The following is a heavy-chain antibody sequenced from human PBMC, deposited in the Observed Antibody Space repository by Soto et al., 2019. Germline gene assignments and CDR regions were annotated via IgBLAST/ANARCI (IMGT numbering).Heavy chain of an antibody. CDR3: ARQATGYYYGWFDP. Sequence: SETQSLTCTVAGGSISSYDWSWIRQPPGRGLEWIGEIYHSGSTNYNPSLKSRVTISVDKSKNQFSLKLSSVTAADTAVYFCARQATGYYYGWFDPWGQGTLVTVSS. V-gene: IGHV4-59*08. D-gene: IGHD3-22*01. CDR1: GGSISSYD. CDR2: IYHSGST. J-gene: IGHJ5*02.